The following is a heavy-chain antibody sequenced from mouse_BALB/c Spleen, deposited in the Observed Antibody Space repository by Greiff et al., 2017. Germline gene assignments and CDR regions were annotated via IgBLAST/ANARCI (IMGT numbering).Heavy chain of an antibody. CDR2: IDPENGDT. J-gene: IGHJ4*01. CDR3: NAWAMDY. V-gene: IGHV14-4*02. CDR1: GFNIKDYY. Sequence: VQLKQSGAELVRSGASVKLSCTASGFNIKDYYMHWVKQRPEQGLEWIGWIDPENGDTEYAPKFQGKATMTADTSSNTAYLQLSSLTSEDTAVYYCNAWAMDYWGQGTSVTVSS.